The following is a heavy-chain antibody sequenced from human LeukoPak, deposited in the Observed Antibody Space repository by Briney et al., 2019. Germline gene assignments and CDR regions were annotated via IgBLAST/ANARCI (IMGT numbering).Heavy chain of an antibody. J-gene: IGHJ3*02. Sequence: SETLSLTCTVSGGSITYYFWNWIRQPAGKGLEWIGHIYASGSTNYNPSLRSRVTMSVDTSKNQFSLRLTSMTAADTAVYYCARSDCSSTSCYAFDIWGQGTMVTVSS. CDR3: ARSDCSSTSCYAFDI. CDR1: GGSITYYF. V-gene: IGHV4-4*07. CDR2: IYASGST. D-gene: IGHD2-2*01.